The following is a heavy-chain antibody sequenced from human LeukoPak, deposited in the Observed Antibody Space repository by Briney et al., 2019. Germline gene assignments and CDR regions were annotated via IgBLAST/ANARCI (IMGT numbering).Heavy chain of an antibody. CDR1: GGSISSSSYY. CDR2: IYYSGST. J-gene: IGHJ3*01. CDR3: ARLPTDDAFDL. Sequence: SETLSLTCTVSGGSISSSSYYWGWIRQPPGKGLEWIGYIYYSGSTNYNPSLKSRVTISVDTSKNQFSLKLSSVTAADTAVYYCARLPTDDAFDLWGQGTLVTVSS. V-gene: IGHV4-61*05.